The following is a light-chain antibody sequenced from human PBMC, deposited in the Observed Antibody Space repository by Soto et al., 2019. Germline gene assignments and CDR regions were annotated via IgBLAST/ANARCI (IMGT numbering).Light chain of an antibody. V-gene: IGLV4-69*01. J-gene: IGLJ2*01. CDR3: QTWGTGIQV. CDR1: SGHSSYA. CDR2: LNSDGSH. Sequence: QPVLTQSPSASASLGASVKLTCTLNSGHSSYAIAWHQQQPEKGPRYLMKLNSDGSHSKGDGIPDRFSGSSSGAECYLTISSLQSEDEADYYCQTWGTGIQVFGGGTKLTVL.